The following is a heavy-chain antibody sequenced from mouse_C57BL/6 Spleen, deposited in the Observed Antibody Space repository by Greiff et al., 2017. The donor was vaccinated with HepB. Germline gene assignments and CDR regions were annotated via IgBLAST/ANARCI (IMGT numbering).Heavy chain of an antibody. CDR2: ISDGGSYT. V-gene: IGHV5-4*01. CDR3: ARGHYGSPYWYFDV. D-gene: IGHD1-1*01. CDR1: GFTFSSYA. Sequence: EVQRVESGGGLVKPGGSLKLSCAASGFTFSSYAMSWVRQTPEKRLEWVATISDGGSYTYYPDNVKGRFTISRDNAKNNLYLQMSHLKSEDTAMYYCARGHYGSPYWYFDVWGTGTTVTVSS. J-gene: IGHJ1*03.